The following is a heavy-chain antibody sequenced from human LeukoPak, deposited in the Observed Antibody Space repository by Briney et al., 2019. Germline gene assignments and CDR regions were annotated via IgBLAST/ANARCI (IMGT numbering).Heavy chain of an antibody. CDR2: IHAIGST. Sequence: SETLSLTCSVSGGSMSDSYWYWIRHSAATGMEWIGRIHAIGSTNYNPFLESRVIMSLDMSKRQFSLTLSAVTAADTATYYCARILDRDVWGQGTLVTASP. V-gene: IGHV4-4*07. J-gene: IGHJ3*01. CDR1: GGSMSDSY. D-gene: IGHD3-22*01. CDR3: ARILDRDV.